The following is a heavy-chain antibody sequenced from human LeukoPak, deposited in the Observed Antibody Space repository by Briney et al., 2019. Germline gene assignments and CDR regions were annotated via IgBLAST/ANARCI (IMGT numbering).Heavy chain of an antibody. CDR1: GYSISSGYY. D-gene: IGHD1-26*01. CDR2: IYHSGST. V-gene: IGHV4-38-2*02. J-gene: IGHJ5*02. Sequence: SETLSLTCTVSGYSISSGYYWGWIRQPPGKGLEWIGSIYHSGSTYHNPSLKSRVTISVDTSKNQFSLKLSSVTAADTAVYYCARVLWYHLVGATRNSWFDPWGQGTLVTVSS. CDR3: ARVLWYHLVGATRNSWFDP.